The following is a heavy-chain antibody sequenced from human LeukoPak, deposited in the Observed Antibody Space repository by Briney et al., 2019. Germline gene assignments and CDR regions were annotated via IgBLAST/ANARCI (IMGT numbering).Heavy chain of an antibody. CDR1: GYSFTTYW. D-gene: IGHD6-19*01. CDR2: IYPDDSDT. CDR3: ASGGYSSGWDPSSPFDY. J-gene: IGHJ4*02. Sequence: GESLKISCQGSGYSFTTYWIGWVRQMPGKGLEWMGIIYPDDSDTRYSPSFQGQVTISADKSISTAYLQWSSLKASDTAMYYCASGGYSSGWDPSSPFDYWGQGTLVTVSS. V-gene: IGHV5-51*01.